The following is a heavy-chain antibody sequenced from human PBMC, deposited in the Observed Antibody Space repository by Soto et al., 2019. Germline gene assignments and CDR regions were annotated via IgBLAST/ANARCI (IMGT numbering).Heavy chain of an antibody. D-gene: IGHD3-22*01. CDR2: LHYGRSA. Sequence: QVQLQESGPGLVKPSETLSLTCAVSGDSISSYYCMWIRQPPGKGLESIGYLHYGRSANYNPSLKSRVTLSVYTSTNQCSLTLSSMTAADTAVYYCALRSMAVVPEYWGQGTLVTVSS. CDR1: GDSISSYY. V-gene: IGHV4-59*01. CDR3: ALRSMAVVPEY. J-gene: IGHJ4*02.